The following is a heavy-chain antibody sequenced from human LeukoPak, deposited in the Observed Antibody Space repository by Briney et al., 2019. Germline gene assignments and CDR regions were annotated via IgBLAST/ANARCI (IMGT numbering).Heavy chain of an antibody. CDR1: GFTFSSHA. D-gene: IGHD3-10*01. CDR2: ISGSDGRL. Sequence: PGGSLRLSCGASGFTFSSHAMSWVRQAPGKGLEWVSAISGSDGRLFYADAVKGRFTISRDNSKNTLYLQMNSLRSEDTAVYYCARRPMVRGVTRTLSTPFDPWGQGTLVTVSS. J-gene: IGHJ5*02. CDR3: ARRPMVRGVTRTLSTPFDP. V-gene: IGHV3-23*01.